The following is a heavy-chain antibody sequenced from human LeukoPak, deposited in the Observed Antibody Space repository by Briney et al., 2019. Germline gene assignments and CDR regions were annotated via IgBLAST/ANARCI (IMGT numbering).Heavy chain of an antibody. J-gene: IGHJ4*02. Sequence: PGRSLRLSCAASGFTFSSYGMHWVRQAPGKGLEWVAVISYDGSSKYYADSVKGRFTISRDNSKNTLYLQMNSLRAEDTAVYYCAKGFPGIAAAYYFDYWGQGTLVTVSS. D-gene: IGHD6-13*01. CDR1: GFTFSSYG. CDR3: AKGFPGIAAAYYFDY. CDR2: ISYDGSSK. V-gene: IGHV3-30*18.